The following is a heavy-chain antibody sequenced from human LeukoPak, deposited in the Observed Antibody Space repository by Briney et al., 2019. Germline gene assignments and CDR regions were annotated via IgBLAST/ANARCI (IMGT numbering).Heavy chain of an antibody. Sequence: PGGSLRLSCSASGFTFSNYVLTWVRQAPGKGLEWVSYISSSSSTIYYADSVKGRFTISRDNAKNSLYLQMNSLRAEDTAVYYCARVIPGIAVATGYFDYWGQGTLVTVSS. D-gene: IGHD6-19*01. CDR2: ISSSSSTI. V-gene: IGHV3-48*01. CDR3: ARVIPGIAVATGYFDY. J-gene: IGHJ4*02. CDR1: GFTFSNYV.